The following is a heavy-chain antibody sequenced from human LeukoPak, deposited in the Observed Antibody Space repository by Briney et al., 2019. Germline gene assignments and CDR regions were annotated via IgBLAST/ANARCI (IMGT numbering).Heavy chain of an antibody. CDR3: ARGRYCSADICSGGDAFDI. V-gene: IGHV4-4*07. J-gene: IGHJ3*02. CDR2: IYTRGST. Sequence: SETLSLTCTVSGGSINNYYWSWIRQPAGKVLEWIGRIYTRGSTNYNPSLKSRVTMSVDTSRNQFSVKLSSVTAADTAVYYCARGRYCSADICSGGDAFDIWGQGTMVSVSS. D-gene: IGHD2-15*01. CDR1: GGSINNYY.